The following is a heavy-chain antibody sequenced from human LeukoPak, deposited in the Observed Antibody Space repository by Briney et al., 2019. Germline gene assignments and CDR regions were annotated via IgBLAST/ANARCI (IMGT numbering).Heavy chain of an antibody. CDR1: GGSISSSSYY. J-gene: IGHJ6*03. D-gene: IGHD3-10*01. CDR3: ARNHVLLWFGEPSYYMDV. CDR2: IYYSGST. Sequence: SETLSLTCTVSGGSISSSSYYWGWLRQPPGKGVEWIGRIYYSGSTYYNPSLKSRVTISVDTSKNQFSLKLSSVTAADTAVYYCARNHVLLWFGEPSYYMDVWGKGTTVTVSS. V-gene: IGHV4-39*01.